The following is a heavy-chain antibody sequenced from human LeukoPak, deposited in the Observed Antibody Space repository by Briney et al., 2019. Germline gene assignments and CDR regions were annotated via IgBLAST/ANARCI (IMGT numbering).Heavy chain of an antibody. CDR3: AHIYYYGSGSYGDY. V-gene: IGHV3-23*01. CDR2: SSGSGGST. CDR1: GFTFSNYA. D-gene: IGHD3-10*01. Sequence: GGSLRLSCAASGFTFSNYAMSWVRQAPGRGLEWVSGSSGSGGSTYYADSVKGRFTISRDNSKNTLSLQMNSLRAEDTAVYYCAHIYYYGSGSYGDYWGQGTLVTVSS. J-gene: IGHJ4*02.